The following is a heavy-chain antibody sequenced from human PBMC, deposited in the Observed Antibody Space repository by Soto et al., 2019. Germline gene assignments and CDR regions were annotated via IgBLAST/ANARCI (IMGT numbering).Heavy chain of an antibody. CDR2: IWYDGSNK. V-gene: IGHV3-33*01. J-gene: IGHJ2*01. D-gene: IGHD6-13*01. CDR3: ARDAPYSSRIKNWYFDL. Sequence: PGGSLRLSCAASGFTFSSYGMHWVRQAPGKGLEWVAVIWYDGSNKYYADSVKGRFTISRDNSKNTLYLQMNSLRAEDTAVYYCARDAPYSSRIKNWYFDLWGRGTLVTVSS. CDR1: GFTFSSYG.